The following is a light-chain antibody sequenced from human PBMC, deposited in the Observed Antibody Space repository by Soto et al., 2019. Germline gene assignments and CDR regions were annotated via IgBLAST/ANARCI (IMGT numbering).Light chain of an antibody. V-gene: IGLV3-21*02. J-gene: IGLJ1*01. Sequence: SYELTQPPSVSVAPGQTARITCGGNNIGSQRVHWYQQKPGQAPVLVVYGDSDRPSGIPERFSGSNSGNTASLTISRVEAGDEADYYCQVWDSSCDHVFGTGTKRTVL. CDR3: QVWDSSCDHV. CDR1: NIGSQR. CDR2: GDS.